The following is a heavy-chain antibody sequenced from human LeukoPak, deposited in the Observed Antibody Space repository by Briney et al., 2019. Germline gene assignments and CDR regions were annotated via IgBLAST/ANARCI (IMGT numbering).Heavy chain of an antibody. J-gene: IGHJ5*02. V-gene: IGHV3-74*01. Sequence: GGSLRLSCAASGFTFSSYWMHWVRQAPGKGLVWVSRINSDGSSTSYADSVKGRFTISRDNAKNTLYLQMNSLRAEDTAVYYCARAYYDILTGYYWFDPWGQGTLVTVSS. CDR3: ARAYYDILTGYYWFDP. CDR2: INSDGSST. CDR1: GFTFSSYW. D-gene: IGHD3-9*01.